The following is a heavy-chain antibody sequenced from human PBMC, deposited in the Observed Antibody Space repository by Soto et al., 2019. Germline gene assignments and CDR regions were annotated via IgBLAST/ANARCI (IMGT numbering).Heavy chain of an antibody. D-gene: IGHD7-27*01. V-gene: IGHV3-9*01. CDR3: AKDTVGNYYYGMDV. Sequence: EVQLVESGGGLVQPGRSLRLSCAASGFTFDDYAMHWVRQAPGKGLEWVSGISWNSGSIGYADSVKGRFTISRDNAKNSLYLQMNSLRAEDTALYYCAKDTVGNYYYGMDVWGQGTTVTVSS. CDR1: GFTFDDYA. J-gene: IGHJ6*02. CDR2: ISWNSGSI.